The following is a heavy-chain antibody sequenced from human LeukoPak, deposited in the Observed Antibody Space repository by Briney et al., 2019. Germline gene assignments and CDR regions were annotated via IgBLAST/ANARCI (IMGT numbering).Heavy chain of an antibody. CDR2: IYTSGST. CDR3: ARGTGTEFDY. J-gene: IGHJ4*02. V-gene: IGHV4-61*02. CDR1: GGSISSGSYY. Sequence: PSQTLSLTCTVSGGSISSGSYYWSWIRQPAGKGLEWIGRIYTSGSTNYIPSLKSRVTISVDTSKNQFSLKLSSVTAADTAVYYCARGTGTEFDYWGQGTLVTVSS. D-gene: IGHD1-14*01.